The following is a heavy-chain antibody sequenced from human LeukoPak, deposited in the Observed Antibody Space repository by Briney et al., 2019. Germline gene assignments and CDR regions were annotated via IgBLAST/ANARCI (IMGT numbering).Heavy chain of an antibody. CDR3: ARAPAGPPYYYMDV. Sequence: NPSETLSLTCTVSGGSISSYYWSWIRQPPGKGLEWIGYIYYSGSTNYNPSLKSRVTISVDTSKNQFSLRLTSVTAADTAVYYCARAPAGPPYYYMDVWGKGTTVTVSS. J-gene: IGHJ6*03. V-gene: IGHV4-59*12. CDR2: IYYSGST. CDR1: GGSISSYY.